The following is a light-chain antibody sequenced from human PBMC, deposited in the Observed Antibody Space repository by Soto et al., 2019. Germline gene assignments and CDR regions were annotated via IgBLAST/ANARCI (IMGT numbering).Light chain of an antibody. CDR2: DAS. J-gene: IGKJ4*01. CDR3: QQRVNWPPT. V-gene: IGKV3-11*01. CDR1: QSVSDY. Sequence: EVVMTQSPATVSMSPGDSATLFCRADQSVSDYLAWYQQKPGQHPSIILFDASNRASGVPRRFSAAASGTDFNLIISGLQTEDFAIYYGQQRVNWPPTVGEVTKVDTK.